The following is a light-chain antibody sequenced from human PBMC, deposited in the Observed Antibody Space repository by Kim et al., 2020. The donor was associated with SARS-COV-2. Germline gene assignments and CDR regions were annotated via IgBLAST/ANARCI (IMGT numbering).Light chain of an antibody. CDR1: QSVSHY. CDR3: QEGSDWPV. V-gene: IGKV3-11*01. Sequence: LSVSPGERATLSCRASQSVSHYLAGYQQRPGQAPRLLMYNISQRAAGSPARFSGSGSGTDFTLTISSLEPEDFAVYFCQEGSDWPVFGQGTKLEIK. CDR2: NIS. J-gene: IGKJ2*01.